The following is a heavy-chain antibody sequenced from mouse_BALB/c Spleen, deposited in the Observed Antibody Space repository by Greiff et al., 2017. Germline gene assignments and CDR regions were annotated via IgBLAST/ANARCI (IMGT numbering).Heavy chain of an antibody. CDR3: ARGYYYGPLAY. D-gene: IGHD1-1*01. CDR2: ISSGGST. V-gene: IGHV5-6-5*01. J-gene: IGHJ3*01. CDR1: GLTFSSYA. Sequence: EVKLVESGGGLVKPGGSLKLSCAASGLTFSSYAMSWVRQTPEKRLEWVASISSGGSTYYPDSVKGRFTISRDNARNILYLQMSSLRSEDTAMYYCARGYYYGPLAYWGQGTLVTVSA.